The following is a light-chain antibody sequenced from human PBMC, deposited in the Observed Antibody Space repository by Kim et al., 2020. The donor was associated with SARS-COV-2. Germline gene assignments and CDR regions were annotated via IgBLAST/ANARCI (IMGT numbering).Light chain of an antibody. Sequence: PGKRASITSGRNNIGSKSVNWDQQKPGQAPVLFIYYDSDRPSGIPERFSGSNSENTATLTISRVEAGDEADYYCQVWDSSSDHVVFGGGTQLTVL. CDR3: QVWDSSSDHVV. CDR2: YDS. V-gene: IGLV3-21*04. CDR1: NIGSKS. J-gene: IGLJ2*01.